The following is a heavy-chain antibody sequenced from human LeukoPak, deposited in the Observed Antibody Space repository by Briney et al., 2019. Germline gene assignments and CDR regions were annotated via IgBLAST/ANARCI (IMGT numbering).Heavy chain of an antibody. CDR1: GGSFSGYY. D-gene: IGHD6-19*01. CDR3: ARGLDASGQHWYFDL. CDR2: LTHSGRT. J-gene: IGHJ2*01. V-gene: IGHV4-34*01. Sequence: PSETLSLTCAVYGGSFSGYYWSWIRLPPGKGLEWIGELTHSGRTDDNPSLKSRVTISVDTSKNQFSLKLSSVTAADTAVYYCARGLDASGQHWYFDLWGRGTLVTVSS.